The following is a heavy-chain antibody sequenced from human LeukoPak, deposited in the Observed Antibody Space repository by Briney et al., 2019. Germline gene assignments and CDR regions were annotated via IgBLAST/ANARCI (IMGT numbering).Heavy chain of an antibody. CDR3: ARASGSPPRSPSGRNWFDP. CDR2: IYHSGST. J-gene: IGHJ5*02. CDR1: GGSITSGTSY. D-gene: IGHD3-10*01. Sequence: SETLSLTCTVSGGSITSGTSYWSWLRQPGGKGPEWIGRIYHSGSTNYNPSLKSRVTISVDTSKNQFSLKLSSVTAADTAVYYCARASGSPPRSPSGRNWFDPWGQGTLVTVSS. V-gene: IGHV4-61*02.